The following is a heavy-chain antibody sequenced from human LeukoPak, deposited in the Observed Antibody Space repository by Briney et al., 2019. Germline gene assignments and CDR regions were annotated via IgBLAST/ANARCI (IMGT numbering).Heavy chain of an antibody. D-gene: IGHD3-10*01. CDR2: IYYSGST. CDR3: ARVDSVYYGSGSYSYYFDY. Sequence: SETLSLTCAVYGGSFSGYYWSWIRQPPGKGLEWIGYIYYSGSTNYNPSLKSRVTISVDTSKNQFSLKLSSVTAADTAVYYCARVDSVYYGSGSYSYYFDYWGQGTLVTVSS. CDR1: GGSFSGYY. J-gene: IGHJ4*02. V-gene: IGHV4-59*01.